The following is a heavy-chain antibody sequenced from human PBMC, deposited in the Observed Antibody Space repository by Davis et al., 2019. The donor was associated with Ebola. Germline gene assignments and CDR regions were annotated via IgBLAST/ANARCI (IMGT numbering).Heavy chain of an antibody. CDR2: ISGSGGSGGST. D-gene: IGHD3-22*01. CDR3: AKREYYYDSSGPYFDY. CDR1: GFTFSSYA. Sequence: GGSLRLSCAASGFTFSSYAMSWVRQAPGKGLEWVSGISGSGGSGGSTYYADSVKGRFTISRDNSKNTLYLQMNSLRAEDTAVYYCAKREYYYDSSGPYFDYWGQGTLVTVSS. J-gene: IGHJ4*02. V-gene: IGHV3-23*01.